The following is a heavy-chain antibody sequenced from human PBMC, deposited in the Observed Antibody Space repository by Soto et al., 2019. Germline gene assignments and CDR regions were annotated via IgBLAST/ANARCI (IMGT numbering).Heavy chain of an antibody. Sequence: QVQLQESGPGLVEPSGTLSLTCAVSGGSIGSSNWWSWVRQPPGKGLEWIGEIYDSGTTNYNPSLKSRVTISLDKSKNQFSLKLSSVTAADTAVYYCARLKTYDILNKSDYWGQGSLVTVSS. J-gene: IGHJ4*02. D-gene: IGHD3-9*01. CDR1: GGSIGSSNW. CDR3: ARLKTYDILNKSDY. V-gene: IGHV4-4*02. CDR2: IYDSGTT.